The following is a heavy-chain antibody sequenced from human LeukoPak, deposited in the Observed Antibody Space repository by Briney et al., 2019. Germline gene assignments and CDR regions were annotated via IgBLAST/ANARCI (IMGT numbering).Heavy chain of an antibody. V-gene: IGHV3-48*03. D-gene: IGHD3-10*01. CDR3: ARDGGSGILD. CDR1: GFNFSSYE. CDR2: ISSNGSPI. J-gene: IGHJ4*02. Sequence: PGGSLRLSCAASGFNFSSYEMNWVRQAPGKGLEWVSYISSNGSPIFYADSVKGRFTISRDNAKNSLSLLMNSLRAEDTAVYYCARDGGSGILDWGQGTLVTVSS.